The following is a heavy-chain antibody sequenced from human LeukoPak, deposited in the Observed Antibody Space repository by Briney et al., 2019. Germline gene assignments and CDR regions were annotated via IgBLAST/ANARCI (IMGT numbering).Heavy chain of an antibody. Sequence: SETLSLTCAVYGGSLSGYYWSWIRQPAGKGLEWIGRIYTSGSTNYNPSLKSRVTMSVDTSKNQFSLKLSSVTAADTAVYYCARVWYSSGWYVFESAFDIWGQGTMVTVSS. CDR3: ARVWYSSGWYVFESAFDI. CDR1: GGSLSGYY. V-gene: IGHV4-59*10. J-gene: IGHJ3*02. CDR2: IYTSGST. D-gene: IGHD6-19*01.